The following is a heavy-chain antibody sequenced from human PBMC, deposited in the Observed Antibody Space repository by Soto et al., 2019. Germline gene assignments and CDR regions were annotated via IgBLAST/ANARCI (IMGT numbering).Heavy chain of an antibody. D-gene: IGHD3-22*01. J-gene: IGHJ4*02. Sequence: PSETLSLTGTVSVGSSSSYYWSWIRQPPGKGLEWIGYIFYSGSTNYNPSLKSRVTISVDTSKNQFSLKLSSVTAADTAVYYCARERKDYYDSSGYFDYWGQGTLVTVSS. CDR1: VGSSSSYY. CDR2: IFYSGST. V-gene: IGHV4-59*01. CDR3: ARERKDYYDSSGYFDY.